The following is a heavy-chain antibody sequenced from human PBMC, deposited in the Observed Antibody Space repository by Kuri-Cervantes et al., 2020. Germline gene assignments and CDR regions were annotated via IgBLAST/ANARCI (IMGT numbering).Heavy chain of an antibody. Sequence: ASVKVSCKASGYTFTGYYMHWVRQAPGQGLEWMGWINPNSGDTNYAQKFQGRVTMTRDTSISTAYMELSRLRSDDTAVYYCASGLIQLWIPDYWGQGTLVTVSS. CDR1: GYTFTGYY. V-gene: IGHV1-2*02. CDR2: INPNSGDT. CDR3: ASGLIQLWIPDY. J-gene: IGHJ4*02. D-gene: IGHD5-18*01.